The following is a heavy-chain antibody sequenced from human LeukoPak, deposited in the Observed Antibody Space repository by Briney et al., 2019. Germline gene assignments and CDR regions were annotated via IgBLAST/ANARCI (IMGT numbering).Heavy chain of an antibody. CDR3: ARERLAYCGGDCYSALVY. V-gene: IGHV3-21*01. Sequence: GGSLRLSCAASRFAFSSYSMNWVRQAPGKGLEWVSSISSSGSYIYYADSVKGRFTISRDNAKNSLYLQMNSLRAEDTAVYYCARERLAYCGGDCYSALVYWGQGTLVTVSS. CDR1: RFAFSSYS. CDR2: ISSSGSYI. D-gene: IGHD2-21*02. J-gene: IGHJ4*02.